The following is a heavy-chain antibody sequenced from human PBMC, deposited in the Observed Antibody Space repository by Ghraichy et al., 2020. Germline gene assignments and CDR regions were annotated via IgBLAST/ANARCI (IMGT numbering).Heavy chain of an antibody. Sequence: SGPTLVKPTQTLTLTCTFSGFSLSTSGVGVGWTRQPPGKALEWLALIYWDDDKRYSPSLKSRLTITKDTSKNQVVLTMTNMDPVDTATYYCAHSQYYDFWSGAGDYFDYWGQGTLVTVSS. CDR1: GFSLSTSGVG. CDR2: IYWDDDK. J-gene: IGHJ4*02. D-gene: IGHD3-3*01. CDR3: AHSQYYDFWSGAGDYFDY. V-gene: IGHV2-5*02.